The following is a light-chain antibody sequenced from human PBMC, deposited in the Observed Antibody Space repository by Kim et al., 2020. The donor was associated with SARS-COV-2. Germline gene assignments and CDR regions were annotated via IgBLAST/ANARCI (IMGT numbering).Light chain of an antibody. CDR3: QSYKRDNVI. CDR2: EDD. J-gene: IGLJ2*01. V-gene: IGLV6-57*04. CDR1: SGSIDDNY. Sequence: NFMLTQPHSVSESPGKTVTISCTRSSGSIDDNYVQWYQQRPGGVPTTVIYEDDQRPSGVSDRFSGSIDNSSNSASLTISGLRSEDEADYYCQSYKRDNVIFGGGTQLTVL.